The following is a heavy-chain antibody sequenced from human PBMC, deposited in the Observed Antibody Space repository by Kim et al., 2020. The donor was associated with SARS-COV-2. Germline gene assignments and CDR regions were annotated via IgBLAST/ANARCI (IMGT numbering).Heavy chain of an antibody. J-gene: IGHJ4*02. D-gene: IGHD3-10*01. CDR1: GFTFSSYW. Sequence: GGSLRLSCAASGFTFSSYWMSWVRQAPGKGLEWVANIKQDGSEKYYVDSVKGRFTISRDNAKNSLYLQMNSLRAEDTAVYYCARDTPHPWFYYGSGSTNDYWGQGTLVTVSS. CDR2: IKQDGSEK. V-gene: IGHV3-7*03. CDR3: ARDTPHPWFYYGSGSTNDY.